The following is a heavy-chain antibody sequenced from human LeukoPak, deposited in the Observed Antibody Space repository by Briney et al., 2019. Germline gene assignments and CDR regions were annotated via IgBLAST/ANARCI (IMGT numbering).Heavy chain of an antibody. D-gene: IGHD6-13*01. J-gene: IGHJ4*02. CDR3: ARQGGDSSSWYSNFDY. CDR1: GGSIITYY. CDR2: IFDSGST. Sequence: SETLSLTCNVSGGSIITYYWSWIRQPPGKGLEWIGNIFDSGSTNYNPSLKSRVIMSVDTSKNQFSLKLSSVTAADTAVYYCARQGGDSSSWYSNFDYWGQGTLVTVSS. V-gene: IGHV4-59*01.